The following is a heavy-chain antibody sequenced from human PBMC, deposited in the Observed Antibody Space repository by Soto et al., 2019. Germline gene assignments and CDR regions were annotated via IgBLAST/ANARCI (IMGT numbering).Heavy chain of an antibody. CDR2: ISAYNGNT. CDR3: ARTIEAAGILLSRMDV. D-gene: IGHD6-13*01. Sequence: GASVKFSLKASGYTFTSYVISWVRQAPGQVLDWMGWISAYNGNTNYAQKLQGRVTMTTDTSKSTAYMELRSLRSDDTAVYYCARTIEAAGILLSRMDVGGQGTMVNVS. V-gene: IGHV1-18*04. CDR1: GYTFTSYV. J-gene: IGHJ6*02.